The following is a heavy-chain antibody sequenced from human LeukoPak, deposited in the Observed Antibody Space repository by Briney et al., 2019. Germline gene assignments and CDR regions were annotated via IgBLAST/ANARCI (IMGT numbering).Heavy chain of an antibody. Sequence: GGSLRLSCAASGFTFSDYYMSWIRQAPEKGLEWVSYISSRTSDTNCIDSVQGRFTISRDNAKNSLYLQMNSLRAEDTAVYYCTRVGSSGSLDYWGQGILVTVSS. CDR2: ISSRTSDT. J-gene: IGHJ4*02. CDR1: GFTFSDYY. CDR3: TRVGSSGSLDY. D-gene: IGHD1-1*01. V-gene: IGHV3-11*06.